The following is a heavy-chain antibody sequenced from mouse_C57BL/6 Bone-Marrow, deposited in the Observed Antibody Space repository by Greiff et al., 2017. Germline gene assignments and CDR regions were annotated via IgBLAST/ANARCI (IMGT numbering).Heavy chain of an antibody. Sequence: EVKLMESGGDLVQPGGSLKLSCAASGFTFSSYGMSWVRQTPDKRLEWVATISSGGSYTYYPDSGKGRFTISRDTAKHTLYLQLSSLKSEDTAMYYCARRSRYLYYFDYWGQGTTLTVSS. CDR2: ISSGGSYT. CDR1: GFTFSSYG. D-gene: IGHD5-1*01. V-gene: IGHV5-6*02. J-gene: IGHJ2*01. CDR3: ARRSRYLYYFDY.